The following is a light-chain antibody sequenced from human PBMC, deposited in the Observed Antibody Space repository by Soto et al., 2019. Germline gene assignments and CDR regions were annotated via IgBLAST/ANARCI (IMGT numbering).Light chain of an antibody. CDR1: ISDVGGYDY. V-gene: IGLV2-14*01. Sequence: QCLLAQAASVSGSRGQSITMSCTGSISDVGGYDYVSCYQQHPGKAPKLVLYGVNNRPSGVSNRFSGSKYGNTASLTISGLQAEDEAEYYCSSSTTSITHHVFGAGTKVTVL. CDR3: SSSTTSITHHV. CDR2: GVN. J-gene: IGLJ1*01.